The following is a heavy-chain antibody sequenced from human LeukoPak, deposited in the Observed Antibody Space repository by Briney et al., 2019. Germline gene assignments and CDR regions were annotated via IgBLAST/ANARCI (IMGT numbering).Heavy chain of an antibody. Sequence: PSETLSLTCTVSGGSISRSNYCWAWIRRPPGKGLGWIVSMYHSGSTYYNPSLKSRVTISVDTSKNQFSLKLSSVTAADTAVYYCARDWAIGYIVGATSGEVDYWGQGTLGTVSS. J-gene: IGHJ4*02. CDR3: ARDWAIGYIVGATSGEVDY. CDR1: GGSISRSNYC. D-gene: IGHD1-26*01. CDR2: MYHSGST. V-gene: IGHV4-39*07.